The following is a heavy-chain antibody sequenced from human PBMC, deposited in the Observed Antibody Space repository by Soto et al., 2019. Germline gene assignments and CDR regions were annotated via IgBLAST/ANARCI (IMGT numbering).Heavy chain of an antibody. J-gene: IGHJ6*02. CDR3: ARDPPVRYYYYYGMDV. Sequence: SETLALTCNVSVSSIYTYDWNGIRQSPGKGLEWIGYISDGGSTNYNPSLESRVTISLDTSKKQFSLKLSSVTAADTAVYYCARDPPVRYYYYYGMDVWGQGTTVTVSS. V-gene: IGHV4-59*12. CDR1: VSSIYTYD. D-gene: IGHD4-17*01. CDR2: ISDGGST.